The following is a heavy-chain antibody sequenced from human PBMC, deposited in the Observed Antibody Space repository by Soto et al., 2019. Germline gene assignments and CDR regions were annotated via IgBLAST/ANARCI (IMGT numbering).Heavy chain of an antibody. V-gene: IGHV6-1*01. J-gene: IGHJ4*02. CDR1: VYSVSSNSAA. CDR3: ARGDQWFQY. CDR2: TYYRSKWFN. D-gene: IGHD3-22*01. Sequence: SQTLSLTCAISVYSVSSNSAAWNWISQSPSRGLEWLGRTYYRSKWFNNYALSVKSRITINPDTSKNQFSLQLNSVTPEDTAVYYCARGDQWFQYWGQATLVSVSS.